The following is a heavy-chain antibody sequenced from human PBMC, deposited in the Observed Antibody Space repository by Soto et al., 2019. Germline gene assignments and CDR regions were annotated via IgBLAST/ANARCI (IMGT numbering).Heavy chain of an antibody. D-gene: IGHD2-15*01. Sequence: GGSLRLSCAASGFTFSSYSMNWVRQAPGKGLEWVSSISSSSSYIYYADSVKGRFTISRDNAKNSLYLQMNSLRAEDTAVYYCARLVAGPYYFDYWGQGTLVTVSS. CDR3: ARLVAGPYYFDY. V-gene: IGHV3-21*01. J-gene: IGHJ4*02. CDR1: GFTFSSYS. CDR2: ISSSSSYI.